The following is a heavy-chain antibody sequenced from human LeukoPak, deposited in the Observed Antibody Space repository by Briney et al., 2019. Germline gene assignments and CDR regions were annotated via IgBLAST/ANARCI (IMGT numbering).Heavy chain of an antibody. D-gene: IGHD6-19*01. J-gene: IGHJ5*02. CDR1: GYTFTGYY. CDR2: INPNSGGT. V-gene: IGHV1-2*06. CDR3: ARYLYSSGCYDP. Sequence: ASVKVSCKASGYTFTGYYMHWVRQAPGQGLEWMGRINPNSGGTNYAQKFQGRVTMTRDTSISTAYMELSRLRSDDTAVYYCARYLYSSGCYDPWGQGTLVTVSS.